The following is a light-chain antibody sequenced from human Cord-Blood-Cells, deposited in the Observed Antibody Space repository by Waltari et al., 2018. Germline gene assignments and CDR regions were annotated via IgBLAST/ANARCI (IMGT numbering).Light chain of an antibody. V-gene: IGLV1-47*01. J-gene: IGLJ3*02. CDR3: SSYTSSSTWV. CDR1: SSNIGSNY. Sequence: QSVLTQPPSASGTPGQRVTISCSGSSSNIGSNYVYWYQQPPGTAPKLLIYRNNQRPSGVPDRFSGSKSGNTASLTISGLQAEDEADYYCSSYTSSSTWVFGGGTKLTVL. CDR2: RNN.